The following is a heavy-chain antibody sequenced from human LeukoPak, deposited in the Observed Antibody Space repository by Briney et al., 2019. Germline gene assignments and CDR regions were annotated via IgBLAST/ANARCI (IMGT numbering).Heavy chain of an antibody. V-gene: IGHV1-69*06. D-gene: IGHD3-22*01. CDR1: GGTFSSYA. J-gene: IGHJ4*02. Sequence: SVKVSCKASGGTFSSYAISWVRQAPGQGLEWMGGIIPIFGTANYAQKFQGRVTMTEDTSTDTAYMELSSLRSEDTAVYYCATEPPRDYYDSSGYYRYWGQGTLVTVSS. CDR2: IIPIFGTA. CDR3: ATEPPRDYYDSSGYYRY.